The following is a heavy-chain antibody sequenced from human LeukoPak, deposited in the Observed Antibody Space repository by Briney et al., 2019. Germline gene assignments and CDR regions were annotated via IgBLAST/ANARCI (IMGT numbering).Heavy chain of an antibody. CDR2: TKQDGSEK. D-gene: IGHD6-19*01. CDR3: ARDLSPLSGWYPGLDY. CDR1: GFTFSSYW. Sequence: GGSLRLSCAASGFTFSSYWMSWVRQAPGKGLEWVANTKQDGSEKYYVDSVKGRFTISRDNAKNSLYLQMNSLRAEDTAVYYCARDLSPLSGWYPGLDYWGQGTLVTVSS. J-gene: IGHJ4*02. V-gene: IGHV3-7*01.